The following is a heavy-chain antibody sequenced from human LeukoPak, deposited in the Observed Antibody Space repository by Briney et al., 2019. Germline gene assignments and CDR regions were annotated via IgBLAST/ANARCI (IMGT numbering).Heavy chain of an antibody. Sequence: SETLSLTCSVFGGSVRSYTWSWLRQPPGKGLEWIGYVHNSGTTNYKPSLKSRVIISVETTKNQFSLKLSSVTAADTAVYYCARHGGESLVATILHAFDIWGQGTMVTVSS. V-gene: IGHV4-59*08. D-gene: IGHD5-24*01. J-gene: IGHJ3*02. CDR1: GGSVRSYT. CDR2: VHNSGTT. CDR3: ARHGGESLVATILHAFDI.